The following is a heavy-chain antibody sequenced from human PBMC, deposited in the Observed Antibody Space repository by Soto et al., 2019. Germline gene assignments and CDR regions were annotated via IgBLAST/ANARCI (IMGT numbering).Heavy chain of an antibody. D-gene: IGHD1-1*01. CDR1: GFTFRNHG. V-gene: IGHV3-30*18. Sequence: QPGGSLRLSCVASGFTFRNHGMHWVRQAPGKGLEWVAVISFNGKNEHYADSVKGRFTISRDNSKNTVFLQMNSLTPEDTAVYYCAKDRNYIAIVEMATTGMDVWGQETTVTVSS. CDR3: AKDRNYIAIVEMATTGMDV. CDR2: ISFNGKNE. J-gene: IGHJ6*02.